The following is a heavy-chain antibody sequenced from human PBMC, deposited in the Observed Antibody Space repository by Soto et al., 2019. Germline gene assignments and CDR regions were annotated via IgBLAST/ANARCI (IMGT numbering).Heavy chain of an antibody. J-gene: IGHJ3*02. V-gene: IGHV1-46*01. CDR2: INSSGGRT. CDR1: GYTFTSYY. CDR3: ARVGAHHDAFDI. Sequence: QVQLVQSGAEVQKPGASVKVSCKASGYTFTSYYMHWVRQAPGQGLEWMGIINSSGGRTNYAQKFQGRVTMTRDTSTSAAYMELSSLTSEDTAVYYCARVGAHHDAFDIWGQGTMVTVSS.